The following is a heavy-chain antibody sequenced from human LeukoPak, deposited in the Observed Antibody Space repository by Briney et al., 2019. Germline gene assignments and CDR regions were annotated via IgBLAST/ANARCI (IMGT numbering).Heavy chain of an antibody. J-gene: IGHJ4*02. CDR2: IGPTGSDR. D-gene: IGHD1-14*01. Sequence: GGSLRLSCTASGLTFSTSGFNWVRQAPGKGLEWVASIGPTGSDRYHADSIKGRFTISRDNANNFLYLQMNSLRAEDTAVYYCATETNGRHYDYWGQETLLTVSS. CDR3: ATETNGRHYDY. CDR1: GLTFSTSG. V-gene: IGHV3-21*06.